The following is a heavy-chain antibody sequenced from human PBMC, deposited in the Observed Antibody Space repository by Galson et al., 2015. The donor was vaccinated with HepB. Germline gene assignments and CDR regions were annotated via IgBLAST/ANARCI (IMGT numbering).Heavy chain of an antibody. J-gene: IGHJ6*02. CDR3: ARDLAAGTDYGMDV. V-gene: IGHV3-21*01. CDR1: GFTFSSYS. Sequence: SLRLSCAASGFTFSSYSMNWVRQAPGQGLEWVSSISSSSSYIYYADSVKGRFTISRDNAKISLYLQMNSLRAEDTAVYYCARDLAAGTDYGMDVWGQGTTVTVSS. CDR2: ISSSSSYI. D-gene: IGHD6-13*01.